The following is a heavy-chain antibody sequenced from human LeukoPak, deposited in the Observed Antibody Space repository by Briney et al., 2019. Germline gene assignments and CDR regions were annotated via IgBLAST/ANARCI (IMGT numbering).Heavy chain of an antibody. V-gene: IGHV1-18*04. CDR1: GYTFTSYG. Sequence: ASVKVSCKASGYTFTSYGISWGRQAPGQGLEWMGWISAYNGNTNYAQKLQGRVTMTTDTSTSTAYMELRSLRSDDTAVYYCARERGRGYCSSTSCYWDYYYGMDVWGKGTTVTVSS. CDR3: ARERGRGYCSSTSCYWDYYYGMDV. CDR2: ISAYNGNT. J-gene: IGHJ6*04. D-gene: IGHD2-2*01.